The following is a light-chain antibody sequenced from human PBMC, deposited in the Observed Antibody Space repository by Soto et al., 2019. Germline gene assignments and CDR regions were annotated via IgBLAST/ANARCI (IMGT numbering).Light chain of an antibody. Sequence: EIVLTHSPATLSVSPGERVTLSCRASESVSSNLAWYQQRPGQAPTLLIHGATTRATGIPARFSGSGSGTEFTLTISSLQSEDFAVYYCQQHNNWPRTFGQGTKVDIK. CDR2: GAT. V-gene: IGKV3-15*01. J-gene: IGKJ1*01. CDR1: ESVSSN. CDR3: QQHNNWPRT.